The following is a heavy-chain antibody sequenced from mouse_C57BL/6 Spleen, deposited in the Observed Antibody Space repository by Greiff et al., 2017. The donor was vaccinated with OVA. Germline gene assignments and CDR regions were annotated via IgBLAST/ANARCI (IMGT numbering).Heavy chain of an antibody. CDR3: ARSDWGRFAD. CDR2: INPGSGGT. D-gene: IGHD4-1*01. CDR1: GYAFTNYL. V-gene: IGHV1-54*01. Sequence: QVQLQQSGAELVRPGPSVKVSCKASGYAFTNYLIEWVKQRPGQGLEWIGVINPGSGGTNYNEKFKGKATLTADKSSSTAYMQLSSLTSEDSAVYFCARSDWGRFADWGQGTLVTVSA. J-gene: IGHJ3*01.